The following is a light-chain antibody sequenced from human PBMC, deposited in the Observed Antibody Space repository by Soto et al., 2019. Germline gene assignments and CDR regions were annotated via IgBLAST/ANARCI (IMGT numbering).Light chain of an antibody. CDR3: QQRSNCPLVT. CDR2: GAF. CDR1: QSVRNN. Sequence: EIVLTQSPATLSLSPGESATLSCRAGQSVRNNLAWYQHKPGQAPRRLIYGAFNRATGIPARFSGSGSGPDFTLSISSLEPEDFAVYYCQQRSNCPLVTFGGGTKVEIK. V-gene: IGKV3-11*01. J-gene: IGKJ4*01.